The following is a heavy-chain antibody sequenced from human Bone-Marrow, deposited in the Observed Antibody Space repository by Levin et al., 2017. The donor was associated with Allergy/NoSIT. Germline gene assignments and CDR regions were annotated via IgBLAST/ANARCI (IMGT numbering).Heavy chain of an antibody. CDR3: AREYSSSSGKPFDY. CDR1: GGSISSHY. CDR2: IYYSGST. J-gene: IGHJ4*02. Sequence: PSETLSLTCNVSGGSISSHYWSWIRQPPGKGLEWIGSIYYSGSTNYNPSLKSRVTISVDTSKNEFSLKLSSVTAADTAMYYCAREYSSSSGKPFDYWGQGTRVTVSS. D-gene: IGHD6-6*01. V-gene: IGHV4-59*11.